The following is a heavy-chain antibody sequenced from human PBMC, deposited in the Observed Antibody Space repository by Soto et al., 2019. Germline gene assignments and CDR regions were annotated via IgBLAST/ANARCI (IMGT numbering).Heavy chain of an antibody. D-gene: IGHD6-6*01. CDR1: GDSVNSAY. CDR3: ARTDAYNSSFFDS. Sequence: QVQLQEMGPGLVKPSQTLTITCSVSGDSVNSAYWSWICHLPGKGLEWMGNIHHTGKTFYNPSLKSRVAISIDTSKPLFSLKMRSITAADTAVYYCARTDAYNSSFFDSWGQGTVVTVSS. V-gene: IGHV4-31*03. J-gene: IGHJ4*02. CDR2: IHHTGKT.